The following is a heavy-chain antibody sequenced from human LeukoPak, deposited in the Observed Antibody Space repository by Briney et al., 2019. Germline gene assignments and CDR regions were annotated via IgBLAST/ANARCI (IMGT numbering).Heavy chain of an antibody. V-gene: IGHV4-34*01. CDR1: GGSFSGXX. CDR3: ARSERGVRGVTIKFYY. CDR2: INHSGST. J-gene: IGHJ4*02. Sequence: SETLSLTCAVYGGSFSGXXXXXIRQPPGKGLEXXGEINHSGSTNYNPSLKSRVTISVDTSKNQFPLKLSSVTAADTAVYYCARSERGVRGVTIKFYYWGQGTLVTVSS. D-gene: IGHD3-10*01.